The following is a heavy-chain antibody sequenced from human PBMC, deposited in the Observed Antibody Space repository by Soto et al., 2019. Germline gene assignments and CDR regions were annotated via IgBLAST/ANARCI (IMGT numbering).Heavy chain of an antibody. CDR2: FGGRDFNT. D-gene: IGHD3-10*01. Sequence: EVQLLESGGGLVQPGGSLRLSCAASGFTFRSYAMSWVRQAPGRGLEWVSTFGGRDFNTYYADSVKGRFTVSRDNDNSALFLQMNGLSAEDTAVYYCAKGPDPGAFDIWGQGTLVTVSS. V-gene: IGHV3-23*01. CDR1: GFTFRSYA. J-gene: IGHJ3*02. CDR3: AKGPDPGAFDI.